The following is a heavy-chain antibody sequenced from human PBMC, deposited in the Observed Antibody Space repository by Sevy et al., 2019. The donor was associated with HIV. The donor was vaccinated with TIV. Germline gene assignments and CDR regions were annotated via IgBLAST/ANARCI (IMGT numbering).Heavy chain of an antibody. CDR3: VRDERAIASHFDY. Sequence: GVSLRLSCEASGFTLSSYTMNWVRQSPEKGLEWVATFDRTDITHYADSVKGRFIISRDTAKNPLFLQMNSLRDDDTAMYFCVRDERAIASHFDYWGRGTLVTVSS. CDR1: GFTLSSYT. V-gene: IGHV3-48*02. D-gene: IGHD2-21*01. J-gene: IGHJ4*02. CDR2: FDRTDIT.